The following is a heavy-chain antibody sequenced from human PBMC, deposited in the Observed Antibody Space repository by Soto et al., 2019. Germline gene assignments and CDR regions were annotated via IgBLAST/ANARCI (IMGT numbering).Heavy chain of an antibody. J-gene: IGHJ6*02. Sequence: EVQLVESGGGLVQPGGSLRLSSAASGFTFSSYDMHWVRQATGKGLEWVSAIDTAGDTYYPGSVKGRFTISRENAKNSLYLQMNSLRAGDTAVYYCARARELSSLDVWGQGNTVTVSS. CDR1: GFTFSSYD. CDR2: IDTAGDT. CDR3: ARARELSSLDV. D-gene: IGHD1-26*01. V-gene: IGHV3-13*01.